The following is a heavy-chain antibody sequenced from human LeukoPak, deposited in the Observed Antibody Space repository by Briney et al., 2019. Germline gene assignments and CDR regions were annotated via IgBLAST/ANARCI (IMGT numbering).Heavy chain of an antibody. Sequence: PGGSLRLSCAASGFMFSNYAMSWVRQAPGKGPEWVSGITGSGGSTYHADSVKGRFTISRDNSKNTLYLQMSSLRGEDSAIYYCAKGSASGRPYYFDYWGQGILVTVSS. J-gene: IGHJ4*02. D-gene: IGHD3-16*01. V-gene: IGHV3-23*01. CDR2: ITGSGGST. CDR1: GFMFSNYA. CDR3: AKGSASGRPYYFDY.